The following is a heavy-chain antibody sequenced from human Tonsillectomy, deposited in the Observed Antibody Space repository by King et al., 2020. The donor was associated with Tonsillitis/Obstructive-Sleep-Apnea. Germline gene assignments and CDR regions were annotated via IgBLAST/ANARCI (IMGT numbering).Heavy chain of an antibody. CDR2: IYSDGTT. Sequence: VQLVESGGGLIQPGGSLRVSCAASGLIVSNNYMSWVRQAPGKGLEWVSVIYSDGTTYYADSVKGRFTISRDNSKNTLYLQMNSLRAEDTAVYYCARDKTGAEGYYCYYYMDVWGKGATVTVSS. CDR3: ARDKTGAEGYYCYYYMDV. V-gene: IGHV3-53*01. CDR1: GLIVSNNY. J-gene: IGHJ6*03.